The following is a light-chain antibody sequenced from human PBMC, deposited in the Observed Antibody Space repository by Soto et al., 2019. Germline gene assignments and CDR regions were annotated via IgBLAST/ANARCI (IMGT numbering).Light chain of an antibody. CDR3: QQSNNWPPLT. Sequence: EIVMTQSPATLSVSPGETATLSCRASQSVAGNLAWYQQKPGQPPRLLIYGVSTRATGVPARFSGSGSETDFSVTISSLQIEDFALYYCQQSNNWPPLTFGGGTKVEIK. CDR2: GVS. CDR1: QSVAGN. J-gene: IGKJ4*01. V-gene: IGKV3-15*01.